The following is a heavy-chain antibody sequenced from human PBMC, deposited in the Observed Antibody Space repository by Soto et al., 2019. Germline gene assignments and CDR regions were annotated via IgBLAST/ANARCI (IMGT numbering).Heavy chain of an antibody. V-gene: IGHV1-8*01. CDR2: MKANSGDT. CDR3: ARNGGGLAY. Sequence: QVQLVQSGAEVKKPGASVKVPCKASGYTFTSNDIIWVRQAPGQGLEWVGWMKANSGDTVYAQRFQGRVTMTRSTSINTAFMELNSLTSEDTAFYYCARNGGGLAYWGQGTLVTVSS. D-gene: IGHD2-8*01. CDR1: GYTFTSND. J-gene: IGHJ4*02.